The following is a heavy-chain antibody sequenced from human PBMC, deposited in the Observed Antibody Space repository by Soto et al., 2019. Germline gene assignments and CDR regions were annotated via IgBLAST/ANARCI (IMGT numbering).Heavy chain of an antibody. Sequence: SETLSLTCTVSGGSISSYYWGWIRQPPGKGLEWIGGIYYSGSTYYNPSLKSRVTISVDTSKNQFSLKLSSVTAADTAMYYCVRHELYSSSWNYFDPWGQGTLVTVSS. CDR2: IYYSGST. V-gene: IGHV4-39*01. CDR3: VRHELYSSSWNYFDP. CDR1: GGSISSYY. J-gene: IGHJ5*02. D-gene: IGHD6-13*01.